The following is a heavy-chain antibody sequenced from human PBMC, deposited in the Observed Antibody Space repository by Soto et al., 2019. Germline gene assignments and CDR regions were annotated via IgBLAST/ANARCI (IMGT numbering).Heavy chain of an antibody. D-gene: IGHD1-26*01. Sequence: QVHLVQSGAEVKKPGASVKVSCKASGYTLIIYGISWVRQAPGQWLEWMGWISGYNGNTKYAQKLQGRVTMTTDTSPSTAYMELRGLRSDDTAVYYCARDLGAQLVDYWGQGTLVTVSS. CDR1: GYTLIIYG. CDR2: ISGYNGNT. J-gene: IGHJ4*02. V-gene: IGHV1-18*01. CDR3: ARDLGAQLVDY.